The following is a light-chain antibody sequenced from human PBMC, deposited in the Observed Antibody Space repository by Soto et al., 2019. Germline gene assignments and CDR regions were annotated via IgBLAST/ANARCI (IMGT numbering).Light chain of an antibody. CDR1: SSDVGGYNF. V-gene: IGLV2-14*01. CDR2: DVT. Sequence: QSVLTQPASVSGSPGQSITISCTGTSSDVGGYNFVSWYQQHPGKAPKLMIYDVTNRPSGVSNRFSGSKSGNTASLTISGIQAEDKADYYCRSYTSSSTHVFGTRTQLPVL. CDR3: RSYTSSSTHV. J-gene: IGLJ1*01.